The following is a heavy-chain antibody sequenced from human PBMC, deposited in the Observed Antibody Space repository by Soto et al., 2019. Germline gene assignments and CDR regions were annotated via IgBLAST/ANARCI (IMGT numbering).Heavy chain of an antibody. V-gene: IGHV3-74*01. CDR1: GFTFSRFW. Sequence: TGGSLRLSCAASGFTFSRFWMHWVRQAPGKGLEWVSRINSDGSTTSYADSVKGRFAMSRDNDQNTLYLQMNSLRAEDAAVYYCASPRYYYDSSACAHWGQGTLVTVS. CDR2: INSDGSTT. D-gene: IGHD3-22*01. J-gene: IGHJ4*02. CDR3: ASPRYYYDSSACAH.